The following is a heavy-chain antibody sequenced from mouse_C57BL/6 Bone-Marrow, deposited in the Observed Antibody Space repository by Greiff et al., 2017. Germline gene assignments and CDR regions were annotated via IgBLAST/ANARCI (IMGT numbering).Heavy chain of an antibody. CDR2: IYPGDGDT. D-gene: IGHD2-2*01. CDR1: GYAFSSSW. CDR3: ARGGYDAWFAY. Sequence: QVQLQQSGPELVKPGASVKISCKASGYAFSSSWMNWVKQRPGKGLGWIGRIYPGDGDTNYIGKFNGKATLTADKSSSTAYMQLSSLTSEDSAVYFCARGGYDAWFAYWGKGTLGTVSA. J-gene: IGHJ3*01. V-gene: IGHV1-82*01.